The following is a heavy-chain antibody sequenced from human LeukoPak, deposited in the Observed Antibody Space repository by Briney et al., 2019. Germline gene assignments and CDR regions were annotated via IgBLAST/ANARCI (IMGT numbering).Heavy chain of an antibody. D-gene: IGHD6-13*01. J-gene: IGHJ6*02. Sequence: GGSLRLSCAASGFTFSSYGMHWVRQAPGKGLEWVAVIWYDGSNKYYADSVRGRFTISRDNSKNTLYLQMNSLRAEDTAVYYCARGLLSSWYYYYYGMDVWGQGTTVTVSS. CDR1: GFTFSSYG. CDR2: IWYDGSNK. CDR3: ARGLLSSWYYYYYGMDV. V-gene: IGHV3-33*01.